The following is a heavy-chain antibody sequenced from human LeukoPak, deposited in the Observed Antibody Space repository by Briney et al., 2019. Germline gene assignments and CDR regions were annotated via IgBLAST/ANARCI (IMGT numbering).Heavy chain of an antibody. CDR1: GFSLSNYW. Sequence: GGSLRHSCAASGFSLSNYWMSWGRQAPGKGLEWVANINQDGSDKYYVDSVMGRFTISKDNAKNSVYLQMNSLRPEDTAIYYCAWYGVTHGLDVWGQGTTVTVSS. CDR2: INQDGSDK. CDR3: AWYGVTHGLDV. V-gene: IGHV3-7*01. J-gene: IGHJ6*02. D-gene: IGHD3-10*01.